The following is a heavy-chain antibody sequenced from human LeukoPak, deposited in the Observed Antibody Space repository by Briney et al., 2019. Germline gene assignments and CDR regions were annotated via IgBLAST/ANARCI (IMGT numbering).Heavy chain of an antibody. D-gene: IGHD2-15*01. V-gene: IGHV3-23*01. CDR2: ISNNGGYT. CDR1: GFTFSSSA. J-gene: IGHJ4*02. Sequence: VGSLRLSCAASGFTFSSSAMSWVRQAPGKGLEWVSAISNNGGYTYYADSVQGLFTISRDNSKSTLCLQMNSLRAEDTAVYYCAKQLGYCSDGSCYFPYWGQGTLVTVSS. CDR3: AKQLGYCSDGSCYFPY.